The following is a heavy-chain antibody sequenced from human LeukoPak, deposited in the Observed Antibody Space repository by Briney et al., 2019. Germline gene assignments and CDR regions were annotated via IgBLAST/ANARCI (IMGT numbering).Heavy chain of an antibody. J-gene: IGHJ4*02. CDR2: ISDSGAGT. Sequence: GGSLRLSCAASGFTFSNYGMNWVRQAPGKGLEWVSAISDSGAGTYFADSVKGRFTISRDNAKNSLYLQMNSLRAEDTAVYYCARGRVGYSSGWYDYWGQGTLVTASS. CDR3: ARGRVGYSSGWYDY. V-gene: IGHV3-23*01. D-gene: IGHD6-19*01. CDR1: GFTFSNYG.